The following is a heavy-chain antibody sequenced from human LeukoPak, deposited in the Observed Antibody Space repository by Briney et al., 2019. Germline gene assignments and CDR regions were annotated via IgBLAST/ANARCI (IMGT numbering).Heavy chain of an antibody. CDR3: ARANRGYSYGCDY. D-gene: IGHD5-18*01. V-gene: IGHV4-38-2*02. J-gene: IGHJ4*02. CDR2: IYHSGST. Sequence: PSETLSLTCTVSGYSISSGYYWGWIRQPPGKGLEWIGSIYHSGSTYYNPSLKSRVTISVDTSKNQFSLKLSSVTAADTAVYYCARANRGYSYGCDYWGQGTLVTVPS. CDR1: GYSISSGYY.